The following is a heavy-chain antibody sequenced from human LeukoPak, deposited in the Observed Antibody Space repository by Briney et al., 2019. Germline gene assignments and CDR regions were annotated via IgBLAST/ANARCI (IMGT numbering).Heavy chain of an antibody. CDR1: GFIVSGNF. CDR3: ATTFGGTYTAFDY. V-gene: IGHV3-66*01. J-gene: IGHJ4*02. Sequence: GGSLRLSCAASGFIVSGNFMSWVRQAPGKGLEWVSVTYSGGSTYSADSVKGRFTISRDNSKNPLYLQMNSLRAEDTAVYYCATTFGGTYTAFDYWGQGTLVTVSS. CDR2: TYSGGST. D-gene: IGHD1-26*01.